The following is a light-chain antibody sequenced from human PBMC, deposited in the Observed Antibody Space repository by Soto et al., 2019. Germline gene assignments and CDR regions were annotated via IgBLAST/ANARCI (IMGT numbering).Light chain of an antibody. CDR1: QSVGAT. CDR3: QQYADWPTT. Sequence: EIVMTQSPVTLSLFHWERATLSCRASQSVGATVAWYHQRPGQAPRLLISGASTRATGVPARVSASGSGTAFTLTITSLQSDDFGVYYCQQYADWPTTFGQGTKVDIK. V-gene: IGKV3-15*01. CDR2: GAS. J-gene: IGKJ1*01.